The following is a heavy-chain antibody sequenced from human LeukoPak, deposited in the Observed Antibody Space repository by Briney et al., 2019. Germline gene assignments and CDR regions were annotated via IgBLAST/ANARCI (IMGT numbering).Heavy chain of an antibody. J-gene: IGHJ4*02. CDR2: LKQDGSEK. V-gene: IGHV3-7*05. Sequence: PGGSLRLSCAASGFTFSNYWMSWVRQAPGKGLEWVANLKQDGSEKYYVDSVKGRFTISRDNAKTSLYLQMNSLRAEDTAVYYCARDLKASVADYWGQGTLVTVSS. CDR3: ARDLKASVADY. D-gene: IGHD2-15*01. CDR1: GFTFSNYW.